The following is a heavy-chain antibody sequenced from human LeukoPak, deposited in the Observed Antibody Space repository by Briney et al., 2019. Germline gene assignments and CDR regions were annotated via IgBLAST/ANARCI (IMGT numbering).Heavy chain of an antibody. CDR3: ARDLWILTGYYGAFDI. V-gene: IGHV4-59*01. D-gene: IGHD3-9*01. CDR1: GGSISSYY. Sequence: SETLSLTCIVSGGSISSYYWSWIRQPPGKGLEWIGYIYYSGSTNYNPSLKSRVTISVDTSKNQFSLKLSSVTAADTAVYYCARDLWILTGYYGAFDIWGQGTMVTVSS. J-gene: IGHJ3*02. CDR2: IYYSGST.